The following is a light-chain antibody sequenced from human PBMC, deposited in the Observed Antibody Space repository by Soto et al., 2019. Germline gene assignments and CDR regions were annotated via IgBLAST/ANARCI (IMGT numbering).Light chain of an antibody. Sequence: MTQSPSTLSASVGDTVTVTCRASQSVTSNLAWYQQKPGQAPRLLIYGASTRATGIPARFSGSGSGTEFTLTISSLQSEDFAVYYCQQYDNWPLTFGGGTKVDIK. J-gene: IGKJ4*01. V-gene: IGKV3-15*01. CDR3: QQYDNWPLT. CDR1: QSVTSN. CDR2: GAS.